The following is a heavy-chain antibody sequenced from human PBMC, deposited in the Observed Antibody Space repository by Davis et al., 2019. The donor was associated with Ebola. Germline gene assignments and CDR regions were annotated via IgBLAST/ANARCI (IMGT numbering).Heavy chain of an antibody. V-gene: IGHV4-34*01. CDR2: INHSGST. J-gene: IGHJ5*02. D-gene: IGHD5-18*01. Sequence: MPSETLSLTCAVYGGSFSGYYWSWIRQPPGKGLEWIGEINHSGSTNYNPSLKSRVTISVDRSKNQFSLKLSSVTAADTAVYYCARGYSSWFDPWGQGTLVTVSS. CDR3: ARGYSSWFDP. CDR1: GGSFSGYY.